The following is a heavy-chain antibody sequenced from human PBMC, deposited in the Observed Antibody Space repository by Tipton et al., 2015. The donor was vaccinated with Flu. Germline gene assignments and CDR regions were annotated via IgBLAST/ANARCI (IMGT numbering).Heavy chain of an antibody. CDR1: GGSISSYY. V-gene: IGHV4-59*01. CDR3: ARELNYGMDV. CDR2: IYYSGST. J-gene: IGHJ6*02. Sequence: LRLSCTVSGGSISSYYWSWIRQPPGKGLEWIGYIYYSGSTNYNPSLKSRVTISVDTSKNQFSLKLSSVTAADTAVYYCARELNYGMDVWGQGTTVTISS.